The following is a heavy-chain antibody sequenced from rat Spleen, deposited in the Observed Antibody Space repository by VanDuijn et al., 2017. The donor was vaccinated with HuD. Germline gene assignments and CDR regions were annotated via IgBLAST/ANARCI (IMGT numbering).Heavy chain of an antibody. J-gene: IGHJ3*01. V-gene: IGHV5-29*01. Sequence: EVQLVESGGGLVQPGRSLKLSCAASGFTFSDYGMAWVRQAPTKGLEWVATISSDGGRNFYRASVKGRFTISRNNAENSVYLQMHSLRSEDTATYYCAREDLETTFAFWGQGTLVTVSS. D-gene: IGHD1-10*01. CDR2: ISSDGGRN. CDR1: GFTFSDYG. CDR3: AREDLETTFAF.